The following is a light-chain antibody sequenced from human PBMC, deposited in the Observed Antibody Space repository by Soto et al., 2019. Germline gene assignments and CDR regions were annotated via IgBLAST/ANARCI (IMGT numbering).Light chain of an antibody. CDR1: QGIRTD. CDR3: LQDYHYPRT. V-gene: IGKV1-6*01. J-gene: IGKJ1*01. CDR2: GAS. Sequence: AIQMTQSPSSLSASVGDRVTITCRASQGIRTDLGWYQHQPGKAPKLLIYGASSLQTGVPSRFSGSGSGTDFTLTISSPQPDDFATYYCLQDYHYPRTFGQGTKVESK.